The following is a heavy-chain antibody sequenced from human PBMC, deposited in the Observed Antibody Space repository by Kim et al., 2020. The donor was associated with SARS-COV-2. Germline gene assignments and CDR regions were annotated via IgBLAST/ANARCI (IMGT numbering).Heavy chain of an antibody. V-gene: IGHV3-74*03. CDR3: ARRFYVLGSNDY. Sequence: GGSLRLSCAASGFTFSSYWMHWVRQAPGRGLEWVSRINSDGSITTYGDSMKGRFTTSRDNAPNTLYLQMYSLRAEDTAVYFCARRFYVLGSNDYWGHGTLVT. D-gene: IGHD1-26*01. J-gene: IGHJ4*01. CDR2: INSDGSIT. CDR1: GFTFSSYW.